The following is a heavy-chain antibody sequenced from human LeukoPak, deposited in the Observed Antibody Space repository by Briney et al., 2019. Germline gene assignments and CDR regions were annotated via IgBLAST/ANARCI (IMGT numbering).Heavy chain of an antibody. CDR3: AREFYGDYVSFDP. D-gene: IGHD4-17*01. CDR2: IYYSGST. V-gene: IGHV4-31*03. J-gene: IGHJ5*02. Sequence: SETLSLTCTLSGGSISSGGYYGSWIRQHPGKGLEWIGYIYYSGSTYYNPSLKSRVTISVDTSKNQFSLKLSSVTAADTAVYYCAREFYGDYVSFDPWGQGTLVTVSS. CDR1: GGSISSGGYY.